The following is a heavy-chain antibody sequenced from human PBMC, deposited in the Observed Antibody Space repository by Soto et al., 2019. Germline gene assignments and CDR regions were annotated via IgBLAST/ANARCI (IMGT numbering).Heavy chain of an antibody. J-gene: IGHJ4*02. Sequence: GGSLRLSCAASGFTFSSYWMSWVRQAPGKGLEWVANIKQDGSEKYYVDSVKGRFTISRDNAKNSLYLQMNSLRAEDTAVYYCASPLGFGSGWSTFDYWGQGTLVTVSS. CDR2: IKQDGSEK. D-gene: IGHD6-19*01. CDR1: GFTFSSYW. V-gene: IGHV3-7*01. CDR3: ASPLGFGSGWSTFDY.